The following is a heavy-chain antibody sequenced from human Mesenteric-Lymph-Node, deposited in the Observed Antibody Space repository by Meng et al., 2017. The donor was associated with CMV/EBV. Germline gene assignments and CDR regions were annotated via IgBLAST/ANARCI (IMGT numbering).Heavy chain of an antibody. D-gene: IGHD6-13*01. CDR3: ARRSSDRRGYSSSWYFLGYFDY. V-gene: IGHV4-34*01. CDR1: GYY. J-gene: IGHJ4*02. CDR2: INHSGST. Sequence: GYYWSWIRQTPGKGLEWIGEINHSGSTNYNPSLKSRVTISVDTSKNQFSLKLSSVTAADTAVYYCARRSSDRRGYSSSWYFLGYFDYWGQGTLVTVSS.